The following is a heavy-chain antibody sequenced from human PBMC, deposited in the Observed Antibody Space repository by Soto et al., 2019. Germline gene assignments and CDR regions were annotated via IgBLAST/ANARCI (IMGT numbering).Heavy chain of an antibody. V-gene: IGHV3-11*01. CDR1: GFTFSDYY. CDR3: ARTAIYTYYDFWSGSEYWFDP. J-gene: IGHJ5*02. D-gene: IGHD3-3*01. Sequence: PGGSLRLSCAASGFTFSDYYMSWIRQAPGKGLEWVSYISSSGSTIYYADSVKGRFTISRDNAKNSLYLQMNSLRAEDTAVYYCARTAIYTYYDFWSGSEYWFDPWGQGTLVTVSS. CDR2: ISSSGSTI.